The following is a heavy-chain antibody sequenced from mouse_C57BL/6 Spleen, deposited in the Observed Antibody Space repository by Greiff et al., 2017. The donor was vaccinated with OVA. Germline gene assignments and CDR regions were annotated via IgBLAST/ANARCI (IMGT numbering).Heavy chain of an antibody. J-gene: IGHJ3*01. CDR3: ARGWDYDYDGPWFAY. CDR2: INPGSGGT. CDR1: GYAFTNYL. Sequence: QVQLKESGAELVRPGTSVKVSCKASGYAFTNYLIEWVKQRPGQGLEWIGVINPGSGGTNYNEKFKGKATLTADKSSSTAYMQLSSLTSEDSAVYFCARGWDYDYDGPWFAYWGQGTLVTVSA. D-gene: IGHD2-4*01. V-gene: IGHV1-54*01.